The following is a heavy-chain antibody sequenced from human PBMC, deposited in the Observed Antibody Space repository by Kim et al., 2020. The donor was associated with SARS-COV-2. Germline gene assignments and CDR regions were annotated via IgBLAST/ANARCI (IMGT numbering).Heavy chain of an antibody. J-gene: IGHJ3*02. D-gene: IGHD2-15*01. CDR1: GGSISSGGYY. V-gene: IGHV4-31*03. CDR3: ARDSVAAITSAAFDI. CDR2: IYYSGST. Sequence: SETLSLTCTVSGGSISSGGYYWSWIRQHPGKGLEWIGYIYYSGSTYYNPSLKSRVTISVDTSKNQFSLRLSSVTAADTAVYYCARDSVAAITSAAFDIWGQGTMVTVSS.